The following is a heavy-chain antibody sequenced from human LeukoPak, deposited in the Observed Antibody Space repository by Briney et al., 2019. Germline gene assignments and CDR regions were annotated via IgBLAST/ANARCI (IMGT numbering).Heavy chain of an antibody. D-gene: IGHD6-13*01. CDR2: TSSSSSYI. CDR1: GFTFSSYS. V-gene: IGHV3-21*01. CDR3: ARDLRYSSSWYLSPFDY. J-gene: IGHJ4*02. Sequence: GGSLRLSCAASGFTFSSYSMSWVRQAPGKGLEWVSSTSSSSSYIYYADSVKGRFTISRDNAKNSLYLQMNSLRAEDTAVHYCARDLRYSSSWYLSPFDYWGQGTLVTVSS.